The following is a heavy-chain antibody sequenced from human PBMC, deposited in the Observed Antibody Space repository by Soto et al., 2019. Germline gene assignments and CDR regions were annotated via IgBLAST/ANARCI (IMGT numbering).Heavy chain of an antibody. J-gene: IGHJ4*02. CDR1: GYTLTELS. CDR2: FDPEDGET. Sequence: ASVKVSCKVSGYTLTELSMHWVRQAPGKGLEWMGGFDPEDGETIYAQKFQGRVTMTEDTSTDTAYMELSSLRSEDTAVYYCATGRHYYDSSGYYYRDDWGQGTLVPVSS. D-gene: IGHD3-22*01. CDR3: ATGRHYYDSSGYYYRDD. V-gene: IGHV1-24*01.